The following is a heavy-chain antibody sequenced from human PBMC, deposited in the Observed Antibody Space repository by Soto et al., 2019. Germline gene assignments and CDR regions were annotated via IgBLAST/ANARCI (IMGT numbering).Heavy chain of an antibody. D-gene: IGHD5-18*01. CDR1: GFTFSSYA. CDR3: AKVMVKNWFDP. J-gene: IGHJ5*02. CDR2: ISGSGGST. Sequence: GGSLRLSCAASGFTFSSYAMSWVRQVPGKGLEWVSAISGSGGSTYYADSVKGRFTISGDNSKNTLYLQMNSLRADDTAVYYCAKVMVKNWFDPWGQGTPVTVSS. V-gene: IGHV3-23*01.